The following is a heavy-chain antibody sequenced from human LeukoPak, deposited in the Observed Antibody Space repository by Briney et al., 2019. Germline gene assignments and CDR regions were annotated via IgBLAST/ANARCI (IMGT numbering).Heavy chain of an antibody. CDR1: GFTFSSYW. J-gene: IGHJ4*02. CDR2: IKQDGSEK. D-gene: IGHD2-2*01. Sequence: GGSLRLSCAASGFTFSSYWMSWVRQAPGKGLEWVANIKQDGSEKYYVDSVKGRFTISRDNAKNSLYLQMNSLRAEDTAVYYCARLKLLWSNYFDYWGQGNLVTVSS. V-gene: IGHV3-7*01. CDR3: ARLKLLWSNYFDY.